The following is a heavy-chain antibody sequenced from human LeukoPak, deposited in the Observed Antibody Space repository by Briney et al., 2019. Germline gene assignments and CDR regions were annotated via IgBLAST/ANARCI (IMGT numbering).Heavy chain of an antibody. J-gene: IGHJ4*02. V-gene: IGHV4-4*07. D-gene: IGHD1-26*01. CDR1: GDSISIYY. CDR2: LYASVTT. CDR3: ATATYSGDPSYVFAY. Sequence: SETLSLTCTVAGDSISIYYWNWFRQPAGKGLEWNGRLYASVTTSYNPSLESRVSMSLDTSTNQLSLKLHCVPAADTAVYYCATATYSGDPSYVFAYWGQGTLVSVSS.